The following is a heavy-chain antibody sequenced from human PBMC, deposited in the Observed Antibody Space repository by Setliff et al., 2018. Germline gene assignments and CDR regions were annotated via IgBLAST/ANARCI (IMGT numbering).Heavy chain of an antibody. CDR2: IYYSGLT. CDR3: AGYQGSGSNYKVVNWFDP. D-gene: IGHD3-10*01. CDR1: GGSIRSSTHY. J-gene: IGHJ5*02. Sequence: SETLSLTCTVSGGSIRSSTHYWGWIRQPPGKGLEWIGTIYYSGLTYYTPSLRSRATISVDTSKNRFSLQLSSVNAADTAVYYCAGYQGSGSNYKVVNWFDPWGQGTLVTVSS. V-gene: IGHV4-39*02.